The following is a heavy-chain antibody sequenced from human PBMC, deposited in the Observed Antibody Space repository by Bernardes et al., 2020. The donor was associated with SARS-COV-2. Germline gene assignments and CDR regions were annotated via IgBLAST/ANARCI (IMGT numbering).Heavy chain of an antibody. D-gene: IGHD2-21*01. V-gene: IGHV1-18*01. J-gene: IGHJ4*02. Sequence: ASVKVSCKASGYTFNSYGISWVRQAPGQGPEWMGWISAYNGNTNYAQKFQGRVTMTRDTSTTTAYMELRSLRSDDTAVYYCARDKWQVPLSRIPMPHLYWGQGTLVTVSS. CDR3: ARDKWQVPLSRIPMPHLY. CDR2: ISAYNGNT. CDR1: GYTFNSYG.